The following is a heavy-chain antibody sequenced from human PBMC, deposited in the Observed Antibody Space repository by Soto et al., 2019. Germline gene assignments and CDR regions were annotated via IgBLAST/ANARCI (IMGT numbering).Heavy chain of an antibody. V-gene: IGHV3-30-3*01. J-gene: IGHJ1*01. CDR1: GFTFSSYA. Sequence: QVQLVESGGGVVQPGRSLRLSCAASGFTFSSYAMHWVRQAPGKGLEWVAVISYAGSNKYYADSVKGRFTISRDNSKNTLYRQMNSLSAEDTAVYYGARDGLPHGGSGVHFQHWGQGTLVTVSS. D-gene: IGHD2-15*01. CDR3: ARDGLPHGGSGVHFQH. CDR2: ISYAGSNK.